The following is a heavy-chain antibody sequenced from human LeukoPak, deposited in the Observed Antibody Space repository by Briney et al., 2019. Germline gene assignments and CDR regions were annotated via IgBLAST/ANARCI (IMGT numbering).Heavy chain of an antibody. J-gene: IGHJ5*02. CDR2: IYYSGST. CDR1: GGSISSSSYY. V-gene: IGHV4-39*01. D-gene: IGHD1-26*01. Sequence: SETLSLTCTVSGGSISSSSYYWGWIRQPPGKGLEWIGSIYYSGSTYYNPSLKSRVTISVDTSKNQFSLKLSSVTAADTAVYYCARRPRGSYANWFDPWGQGTLVTVSS. CDR3: ARRPRGSYANWFDP.